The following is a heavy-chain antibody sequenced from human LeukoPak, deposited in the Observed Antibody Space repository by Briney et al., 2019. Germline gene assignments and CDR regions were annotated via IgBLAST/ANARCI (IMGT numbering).Heavy chain of an antibody. CDR3: ATIHYEYYYYMDV. CDR1: GDSISSYY. Sequence: PSETLSLTCTVSGDSISSYYWSWIRQPAGKGLEWIGRIYTSGSTNYNPSLKSRVTMSVDTSKNQFSLKLSSVTAADTAVYYCATIHYEYYYYMDVWGKGTTVTVSS. J-gene: IGHJ6*03. CDR2: IYTSGST. V-gene: IGHV4-4*07.